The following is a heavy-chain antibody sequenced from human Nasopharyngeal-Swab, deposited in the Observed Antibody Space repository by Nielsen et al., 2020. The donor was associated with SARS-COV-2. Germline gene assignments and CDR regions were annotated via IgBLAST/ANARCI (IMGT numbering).Heavy chain of an antibody. J-gene: IGHJ6*02. CDR3: AREAPTYYYGSGTGDYYYGMDV. CDR2: ISYDGSNK. D-gene: IGHD3-10*01. V-gene: IGHV3-30-3*01. CDR1: GFTFSSYA. Sequence: LSLTCAASGFTFSSYAMHWVRQAPGKGLEWVAVISYDGSNKYYADSVKGRFTISRDNSKNTLYLQMNSLRAEDTAVYYCAREAPTYYYGSGTGDYYYGMDVWGQGTTVTVSS.